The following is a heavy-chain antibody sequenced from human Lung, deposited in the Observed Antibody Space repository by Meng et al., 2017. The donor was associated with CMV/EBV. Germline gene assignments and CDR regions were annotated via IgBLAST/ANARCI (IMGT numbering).Heavy chain of an antibody. D-gene: IGHD2-21*02. CDR1: GGSPSRRNL. J-gene: IGHJ4*02. CDR2: IYHSGST. V-gene: IGHV4-4*03. CDR3: ARVGAYCGGYCYHPR. Sequence: QGPPEESAPGLGEASGDPSPHLRCSGGSPSRRNLGSWGPQAPGKGLGGIGEIYHSGSTNYNPSLKSRVTISVDESKNQFSLRLSSVTAADTAVYYCARVGAYCGGYCYHPRWGQGTLVTVSS.